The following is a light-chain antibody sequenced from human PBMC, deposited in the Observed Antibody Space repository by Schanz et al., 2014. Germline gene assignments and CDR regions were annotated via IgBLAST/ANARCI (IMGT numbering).Light chain of an antibody. V-gene: IGKV3D-20*01. Sequence: EIVLTQSPATLSLSPGERATLSCGASQTVRSRHLAWYQQKPGLAPKLLIYDASSRATGIPDRFSGSGSGTDFTLIITRLEPEDFAVYYCQQYGSSPKTFGQGTKVEIK. J-gene: IGKJ1*01. CDR1: QTVRSRH. CDR3: QQYGSSPKT. CDR2: DAS.